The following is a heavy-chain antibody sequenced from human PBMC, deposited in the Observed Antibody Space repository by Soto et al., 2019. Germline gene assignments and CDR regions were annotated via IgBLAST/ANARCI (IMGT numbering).Heavy chain of an antibody. CDR2: ISYDGSNK. CDR1: GFTFSSYA. J-gene: IGHJ3*02. Sequence: QVQLVESGGGVVQPGRSLRLSCAASGFTFSSYAMHWVRQAPGKGLEWVAVISYDGSNKYYADSVKGRFTISRDNSKNTXXLQMNSLRAEDKAVYYCARDRYCSGGSCYSDAFDIWGQGTMVTVSS. CDR3: ARDRYCSGGSCYSDAFDI. V-gene: IGHV3-30-3*01. D-gene: IGHD2-15*01.